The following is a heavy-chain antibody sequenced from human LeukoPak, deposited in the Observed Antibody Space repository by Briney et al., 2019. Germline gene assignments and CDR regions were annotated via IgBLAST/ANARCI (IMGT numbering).Heavy chain of an antibody. CDR2: INANSGGT. D-gene: IGHD7-27*01. CDR3: ARDLSSTSNWELDS. V-gene: IGHV1-2*06. Sequence: GASVEVSCKASGYTFSGYFIHWVRQAAGQGLEWMGRINANSGGTEYAQNFQGRVTMTRDTSISTASMELSRLTSDDTAVYYCARDLSSTSNWELDSWGQGTLVTVSS. J-gene: IGHJ4*02. CDR1: GYTFSGYF.